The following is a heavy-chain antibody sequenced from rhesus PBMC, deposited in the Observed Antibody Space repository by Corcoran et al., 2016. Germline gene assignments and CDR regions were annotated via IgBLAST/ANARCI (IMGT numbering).Heavy chain of an antibody. Sequence: QVQLQESGPGLVKPSETLSLTCAVSGYSISSNYWSWIRQPPGKGLELIGDIYGSSGSPSSQPSPKSQLTISTDTSKNQFSLKLSSVPAADTAVYYCARALGNRSGLGSWGQGVVVTVSS. V-gene: IGHV4-147*01. CDR1: GYSISSNY. D-gene: IGHD1-44*01. CDR2: IYGSSGSP. J-gene: IGHJ6*01. CDR3: ARALGNRSGLGS.